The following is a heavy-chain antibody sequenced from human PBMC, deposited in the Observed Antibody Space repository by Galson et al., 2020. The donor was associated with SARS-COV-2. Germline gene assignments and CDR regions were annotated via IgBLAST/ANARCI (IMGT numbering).Heavy chain of an antibody. CDR3: ARDWGTSWYWFDP. CDR2: IYTSGSA. CDR1: GGSIGSYY. Sequence: SETLSLTCTVSGGSIGSYYWSWFRQPAGKGLEWIGRIYTSGSANYNPSLKSRVTMSVDTPKNQFSLKLSSVTAADTAVYYCARDWGTSWYWFDPWGQGTLVTVSS. D-gene: IGHD6-13*01. V-gene: IGHV4-4*07. J-gene: IGHJ5*02.